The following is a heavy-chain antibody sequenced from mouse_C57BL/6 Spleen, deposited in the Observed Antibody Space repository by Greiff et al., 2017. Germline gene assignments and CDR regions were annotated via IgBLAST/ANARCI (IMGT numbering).Heavy chain of an antibody. Sequence: EVQLQESGPGLVKPSQSLSLTCSVTGYSITSGYYWNWIRQFPGNKLEWMGYISYDGSNNYNPSLKNRISITRDTSKNQFFLKLNSVTTEDTATYYCARESNYVYYAMDYWGQGTSVTVSS. V-gene: IGHV3-6*01. CDR1: GYSITSGYY. CDR2: ISYDGSN. J-gene: IGHJ4*01. CDR3: ARESNYVYYAMDY. D-gene: IGHD2-5*01.